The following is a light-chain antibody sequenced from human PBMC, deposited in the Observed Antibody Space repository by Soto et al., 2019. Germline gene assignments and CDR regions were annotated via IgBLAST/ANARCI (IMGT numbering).Light chain of an antibody. J-gene: IGKJ1*01. Sequence: DIQLTQSPSFLSASFGDRVTITCRASQGISTYLAWYQQKLGKAPKLLIYEASSLESGVPSRFSGSGSGTEFTLTISSLQPDDFATYYCQQYNSYWTFGQGTKVDIK. CDR1: QGISTY. CDR3: QQYNSYWT. CDR2: EAS. V-gene: IGKV1-5*03.